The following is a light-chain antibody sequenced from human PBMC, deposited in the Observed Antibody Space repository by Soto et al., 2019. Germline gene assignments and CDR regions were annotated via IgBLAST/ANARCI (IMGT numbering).Light chain of an antibody. J-gene: IGLJ1*01. V-gene: IGLV2-23*02. Sequence: QSALTQPASVSGSPGQSITISCTGTSSDVGSYNLVSWYQQHPGKATKLMIYEVSKRPSGVYNRFSGSKSGNTASLTISRLHAEDEADYYCCSYAGSSTPLIFGTGTKVTVL. CDR2: EVS. CDR1: SSDVGSYNL. CDR3: CSYAGSSTPLI.